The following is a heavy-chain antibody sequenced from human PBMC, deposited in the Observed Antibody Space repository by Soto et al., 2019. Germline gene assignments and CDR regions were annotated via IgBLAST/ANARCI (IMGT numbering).Heavy chain of an antibody. J-gene: IGHJ4*02. CDR1: RFTFSNYS. V-gene: IGHV3-21*01. Sequence: EVQLVESGGGLVKPGGSLRLSCAASRFTFSNYSMNWVRQAPGEGLEWVSSISSSSSHTYYADSVKGQFTISRDTAKSALYLQMDSVSDEDTAVYYCASGGYADSGYYWGQGTLVTVSS. CDR3: ASGGYADSGYY. CDR2: ISSSSSHT. D-gene: IGHD3-22*01.